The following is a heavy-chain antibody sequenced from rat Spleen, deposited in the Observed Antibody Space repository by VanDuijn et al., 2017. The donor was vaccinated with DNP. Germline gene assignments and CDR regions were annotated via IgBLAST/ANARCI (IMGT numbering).Heavy chain of an antibody. CDR2: ISHDGGGT. V-gene: IGHV5-22*01. J-gene: IGHJ2*01. Sequence: EVQLVESGGGLVQPGRSLKLSCVASGFTFSDFYMAWVRQAPNKGLEWVASISHDGGGTFYGDSVRGRFTISRENAKNTLYLQMNSLRSEDTATYYCGRDLGGDYWGQGVMVTVSS. D-gene: IGHD5-1*01. CDR1: GFTFSDFY. CDR3: GRDLGGDY.